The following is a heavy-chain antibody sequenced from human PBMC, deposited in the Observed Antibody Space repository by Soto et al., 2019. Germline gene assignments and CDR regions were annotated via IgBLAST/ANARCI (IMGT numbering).Heavy chain of an antibody. V-gene: IGHV4-34*01. J-gene: IGHJ5*02. Sequence: ASETLSLTCAVYGVSFSGYYWSWIRQPPGKGLEWIGEINHSGSTNYNPSLKSRVTISVDTSKNQFSLKLSSVTAADTAVYYCARGLAGSWFDPRGQGTLVTVSS. CDR3: ARGLAGSWFDP. CDR2: INHSGST. CDR1: GVSFSGYY. D-gene: IGHD1-1*01.